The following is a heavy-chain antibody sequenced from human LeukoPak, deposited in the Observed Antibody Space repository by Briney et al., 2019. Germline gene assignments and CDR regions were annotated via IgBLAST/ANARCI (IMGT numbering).Heavy chain of an antibody. CDR3: ARTYDSSGYYYNWFDP. D-gene: IGHD3-22*01. J-gene: IGHJ5*02. Sequence: ASVKVSCKASRYTFTGYYMHWVRQAPGQGLEWMGWINPNSGGTNYAQKFQGRVTMTRDTSISTAYMELSRLRSDDTAVYYCARTYDSSGYYYNWFDPWGQGTLVTVSS. CDR1: RYTFTGYY. CDR2: INPNSGGT. V-gene: IGHV1-2*02.